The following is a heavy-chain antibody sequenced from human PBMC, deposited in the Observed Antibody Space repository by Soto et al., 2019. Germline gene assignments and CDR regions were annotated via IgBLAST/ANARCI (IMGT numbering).Heavy chain of an antibody. Sequence: AETLSLTCTVSGASFGGCDYYWGWVHHPPGKGLAWIGSICSSGTTYYSPSLRGRVTMSVDSNNNQFSLSLNSVTAADTAVYFCARHRRETGTYAQPFDNWGQGTQVTVS. J-gene: IGHJ4*02. CDR1: GASFGGCDYY. V-gene: IGHV4-39*01. CDR2: ICSSGTT. CDR3: ARHRRETGTYAQPFDN. D-gene: IGHD1-1*01.